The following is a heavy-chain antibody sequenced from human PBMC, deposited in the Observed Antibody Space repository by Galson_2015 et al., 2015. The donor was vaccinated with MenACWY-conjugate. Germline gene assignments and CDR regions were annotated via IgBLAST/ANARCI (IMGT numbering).Heavy chain of an antibody. Sequence: QVQLQESGPGLVKPSETLSLTCAVYGGSFSGYYWTWIRQPPGKGLEWIGEINHSGSTNYTPPLKSRVTISVDTSKNQFSLKLSSVTAADTAVYYCARWNFDAYGMDVWGQGTTVTVSS. V-gene: IGHV4-34*10. D-gene: IGHD1-7*01. CDR3: ARWNFDAYGMDV. CDR1: GGSFSGYY. J-gene: IGHJ6*02. CDR2: INHSGST.